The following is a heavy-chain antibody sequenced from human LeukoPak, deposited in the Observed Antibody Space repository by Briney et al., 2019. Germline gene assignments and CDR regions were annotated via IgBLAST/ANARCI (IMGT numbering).Heavy chain of an antibody. CDR1: GYTFTSYG. D-gene: IGHD2-2*01. CDR2: ISAYNGNT. CDR3: ARGCIVVVPAAQSYYYGMDV. J-gene: IGHJ6*02. V-gene: IGHV1-18*01. Sequence: GGSVKVSCKASGYTFTSYGISWVRQAPGQGLEWMGWISAYNGNTNYAQKFQGRVTMTRDTSISTAYMELSRLRSDDTAVYYCARGCIVVVPAAQSYYYGMDVWGQGTTVTVSS.